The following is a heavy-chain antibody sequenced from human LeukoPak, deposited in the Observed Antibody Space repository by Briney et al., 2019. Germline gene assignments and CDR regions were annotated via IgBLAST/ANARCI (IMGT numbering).Heavy chain of an antibody. J-gene: IGHJ3*02. CDR2: IYSGGST. CDR1: GFTVSSNY. D-gene: IGHD1-26*01. CDR3: ARGGSYLSAFDI. Sequence: GGSLRLSCAASGFTVSSNYMSWVRQAPGKGLEWVSIIYSGGSTFYANSVKGRFTISRDNSKNTLYLQMNSLRAEDTAVYYCARGGSYLSAFDIWGQGTMVTVSS. V-gene: IGHV3-53*01.